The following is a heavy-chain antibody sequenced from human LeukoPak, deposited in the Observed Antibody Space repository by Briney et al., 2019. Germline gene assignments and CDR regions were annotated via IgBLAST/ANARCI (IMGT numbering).Heavy chain of an antibody. D-gene: IGHD3-22*01. V-gene: IGHV4-59*10. J-gene: IGHJ3*02. CDR3: ARVTMRDAFDI. Sequence: SETLSLTCAVYGGSFSGYYWSWIRQPAGKGLEWIGRIYTSGSTNYNPSLKSRVTISVDTSMNQFSLKLSSVTAADTAVYYCARVTMRDAFDIWGQGTMVTVSS. CDR2: IYTSGST. CDR1: GGSFSGYY.